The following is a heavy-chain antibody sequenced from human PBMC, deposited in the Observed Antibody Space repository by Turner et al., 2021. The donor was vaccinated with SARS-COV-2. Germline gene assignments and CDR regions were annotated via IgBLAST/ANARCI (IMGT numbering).Heavy chain of an antibody. V-gene: IGHV4-39*01. Sequence: QLQLQESGPGLMKSSETLSLTCTVSGGSVRSSSYYWGCIRQPPGKGLEWIGNAYYKGNTYYNPSHKSRVTISVDTSKNQFALNLNSVTAADTAMYYCASHRVGATIYYDYGMDVWGQGATVAVSS. CDR1: GGSVRSSSYY. J-gene: IGHJ6*02. CDR3: ASHRVGATIYYDYGMDV. CDR2: AYYKGNT. D-gene: IGHD1-26*01.